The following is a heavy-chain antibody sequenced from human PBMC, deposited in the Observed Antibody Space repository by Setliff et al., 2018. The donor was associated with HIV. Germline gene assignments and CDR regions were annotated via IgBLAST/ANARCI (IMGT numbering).Heavy chain of an antibody. J-gene: IGHJ4*02. CDR1: GYTFTSYY. CDR3: ASPTAIPH. CDR2: IIPMYGVT. Sequence: GASVKVSCKASGYTFTSYYMHWVRQAPGQGLEWMGGIIPMYGVTKYSQKFQGRVTITRDTSASTAYMELSSLRPEDTAVYYCASPTAIPHWGQGTLVTVSS. V-gene: IGHV1-3*01. D-gene: IGHD2-21*02.